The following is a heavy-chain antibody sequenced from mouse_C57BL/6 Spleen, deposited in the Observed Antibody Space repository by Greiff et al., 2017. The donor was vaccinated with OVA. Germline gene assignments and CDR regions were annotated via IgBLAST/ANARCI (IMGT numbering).Heavy chain of an antibody. CDR1: GYTFTSYW. J-gene: IGHJ4*01. CDR3: ARRLRRDYAMDY. D-gene: IGHD3-2*02. Sequence: QVQLKESGAELVKPGASVKMSCKASGYTFTSYWITWVKQRPGQGLEWIGDIYPGSGSTNYNEKFKSKATLTVDTSSSTAYMQLSSLTSEDSAVYYCARRLRRDYAMDYWGQGTSVTVSS. CDR2: IYPGSGST. V-gene: IGHV1-55*01.